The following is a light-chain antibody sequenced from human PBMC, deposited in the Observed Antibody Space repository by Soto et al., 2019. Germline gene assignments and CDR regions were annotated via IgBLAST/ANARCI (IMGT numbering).Light chain of an antibody. CDR3: CSYAGSSTFVV. CDR1: SSDVGSYNL. J-gene: IGLJ1*01. Sequence: QSALAQPASVSGSPGQSITISCTGTSSDVGSYNLVSWYQQHPGKAPKLMIYEGSKRPSGVSNRFSGSKSGNTASLTISGLQAEDEADYYCCSYAGSSTFVVFGTGTKATVL. V-gene: IGLV2-23*03. CDR2: EGS.